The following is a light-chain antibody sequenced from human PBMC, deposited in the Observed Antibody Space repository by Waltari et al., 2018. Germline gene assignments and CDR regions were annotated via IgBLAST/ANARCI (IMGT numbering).Light chain of an antibody. Sequence: QSALTQPRSVSGSPGQSVTISCTGTSSDVGTYMYVSWHQQHPGQAPKLIIFDFSKRPSGVPERFSGSKSGDTASLTISGLQAEDEADYYCCSYTVSNTLLFGGGTKLTVL. CDR3: CSYTVSNTLL. J-gene: IGLJ3*02. CDR1: SSDVGTYMY. V-gene: IGLV2-11*01. CDR2: DFS.